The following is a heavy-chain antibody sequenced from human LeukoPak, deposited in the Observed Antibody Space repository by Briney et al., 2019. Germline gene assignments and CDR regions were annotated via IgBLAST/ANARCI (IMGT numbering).Heavy chain of an antibody. V-gene: IGHV3-21*01. CDR3: ARDRPSFITMVRGVMGADAFDI. D-gene: IGHD3-10*01. J-gene: IGHJ3*02. CDR2: ISSSSSYI. Sequence: GGSLRLSCAASGFTFSSYSMNWVRQAPGKGLEWVSSISSSSSYIYYADSVKGRFTISRDNAKNSLYLQMNSLRAEDTAVYYCARDRPSFITMVRGVMGADAFDIWGQGTMVTVSS. CDR1: GFTFSSYS.